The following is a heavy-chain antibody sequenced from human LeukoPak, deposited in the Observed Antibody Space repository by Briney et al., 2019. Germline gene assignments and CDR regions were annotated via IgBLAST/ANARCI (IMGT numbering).Heavy chain of an antibody. D-gene: IGHD7-27*01. CDR3: ARGWGSSIYASAFDI. Sequence: GGSLRLSCAASGFTFSSYGMRWVRQAPGKGLEWVALIWYEGNNKKYADSVKGRITISRDNSKNTLYLEMNSLRAEDTAVYYCARGWGSSIYASAFDIWGQGTMVTISS. J-gene: IGHJ3*02. CDR1: GFTFSSYG. V-gene: IGHV3-33*01. CDR2: IWYEGNNK.